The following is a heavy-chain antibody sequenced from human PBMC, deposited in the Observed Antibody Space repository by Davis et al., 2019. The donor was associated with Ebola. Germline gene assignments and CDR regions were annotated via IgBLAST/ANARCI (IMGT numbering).Heavy chain of an antibody. CDR2: IYYSGST. Sequence: SETLSLTCTVSGGSISSYYWSWIRQPPGKGLEWIGYIYYSGSTNYNSSLKSRVTISVDTSKNQFSLKLSSVTAADTAVYYCARRIPGRWLRLLGWGQGTLVTVSS. CDR1: GGSISSYY. D-gene: IGHD5-12*01. CDR3: ARRIPGRWLRLLG. J-gene: IGHJ4*02. V-gene: IGHV4-59*12.